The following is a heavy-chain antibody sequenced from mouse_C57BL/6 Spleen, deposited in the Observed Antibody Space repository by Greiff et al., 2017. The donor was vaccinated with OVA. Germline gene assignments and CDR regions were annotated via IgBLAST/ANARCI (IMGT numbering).Heavy chain of an antibody. CDR1: GYTFTSYW. CDR3: ARDYGSSPYFDY. Sequence: VQLQQPGAELVRPGTSVKLSCKASGYTFTSYWMHWVKQRPGQGLEWIGVIDPSDSYTNYNQKFKGKATLTVDTSSSTAYMQLSSLTSEDSAVYYCARDYGSSPYFDYWGQGTTLTVSS. D-gene: IGHD1-1*01. J-gene: IGHJ2*01. CDR2: IDPSDSYT. V-gene: IGHV1-59*01.